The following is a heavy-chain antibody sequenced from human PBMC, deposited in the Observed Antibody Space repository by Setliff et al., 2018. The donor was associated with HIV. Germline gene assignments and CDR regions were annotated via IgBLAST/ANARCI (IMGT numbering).Heavy chain of an antibody. CDR3: ARSQDIVVVPAAPRGAFDI. D-gene: IGHD2-2*01. Sequence: SVKVSCKASGGTFGSYAISWVRQAPGQGLEWMGGIIPIFGTANYAQKFQGRVTITADESTSTAYMELSSLRSEDTAVYYCARSQDIVVVPAAPRGAFDIWGQGTMVTVSS. J-gene: IGHJ3*02. CDR1: GGTFGSYA. V-gene: IGHV1-69*13. CDR2: IIPIFGTA.